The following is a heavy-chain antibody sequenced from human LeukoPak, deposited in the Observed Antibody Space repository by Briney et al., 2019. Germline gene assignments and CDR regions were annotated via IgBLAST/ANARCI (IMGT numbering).Heavy chain of an antibody. Sequence: SETLSLTCAVYDGSFSGYYWSWIRQPPGKGLEWIGEINHSGSTNYNPSLKSRVTISLDTSKSQFSLKVRYVTAADTAVYYCARASHDYGDYSHFDYWGQGTLVTVSS. D-gene: IGHD4-17*01. V-gene: IGHV4-34*01. J-gene: IGHJ4*02. CDR3: ARASHDYGDYSHFDY. CDR2: INHSGST. CDR1: DGSFSGYY.